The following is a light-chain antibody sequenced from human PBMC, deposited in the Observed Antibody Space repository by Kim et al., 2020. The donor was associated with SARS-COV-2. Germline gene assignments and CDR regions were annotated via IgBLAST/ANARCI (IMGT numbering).Light chain of an antibody. V-gene: IGLV1-47*01. CDR3: AAWDDSLSGPDV. Sequence: ELTQPPSASGTPGQRVTISCSGSSSNIGSNYVYWYQQLPGTAPKLLIYRNNQRPSGVPDRFSGSKSGTSASLAISGLRSEDEADYYCAAWDDSLSGPDVFGGGTQLTVL. CDR2: RNN. CDR1: SSNIGSNY. J-gene: IGLJ3*02.